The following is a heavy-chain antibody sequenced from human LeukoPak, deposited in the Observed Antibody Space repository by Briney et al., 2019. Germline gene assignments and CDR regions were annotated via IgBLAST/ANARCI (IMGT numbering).Heavy chain of an antibody. CDR1: GFTFTNYW. D-gene: IGHD6-6*01. CDR3: AKNTQYSGYYDC. J-gene: IGHJ4*02. V-gene: IGHV3-23*01. Sequence: PGGSLRLSCAASGFTFTNYWMTWVRQAPGTGPEWVSFISDSGGITYYADSVKGRFTISRDNSKDTLYLQMNSLRAEDTAVYYCAKNTQYSGYYDCWGQGTLVAVSS. CDR2: ISDSGGIT.